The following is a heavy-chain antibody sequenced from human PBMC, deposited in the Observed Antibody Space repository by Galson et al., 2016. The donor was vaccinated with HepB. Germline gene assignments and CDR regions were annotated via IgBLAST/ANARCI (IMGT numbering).Heavy chain of an antibody. J-gene: IGHJ4*02. CDR1: GFPLSSYN. Sequence: SLRLSCAVSGFPLSSYNMNWVRQAPGKGLEWVSYISSSRSPIYYADSVKGRFIISRDDAKNSVYLQMNSLRDEDTAVYYCAREGSSGWFRNYYSDYWGQGTLVTV. V-gene: IGHV3-48*02. CDR3: AREGSSGWFRNYYSDY. CDR2: ISSSRSPI. D-gene: IGHD6-19*01.